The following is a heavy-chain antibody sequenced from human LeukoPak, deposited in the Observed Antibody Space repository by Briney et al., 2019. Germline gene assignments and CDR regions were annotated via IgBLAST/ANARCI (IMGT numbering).Heavy chain of an antibody. CDR1: GITFSSYA. CDR3: ASEVVVTTPRAFDI. Sequence: GGSLRLSCAASGITFSSYAMSWVRQAPGKGLEWVTGISGSGDSTYYADSVKGRFTISRDNSKNTLYLQMNSLRGEDTAVYYCASEVVVTTPRAFDIWGQGTMVTVSS. V-gene: IGHV3-23*01. D-gene: IGHD2-15*01. J-gene: IGHJ3*02. CDR2: ISGSGDST.